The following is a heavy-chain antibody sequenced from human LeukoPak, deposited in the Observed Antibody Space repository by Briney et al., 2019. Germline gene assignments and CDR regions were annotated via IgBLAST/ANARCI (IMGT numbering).Heavy chain of an antibody. CDR1: GFTFRGYA. D-gene: IGHD4-17*01. CDR2: ISWNSGRI. V-gene: IGHV3-9*01. CDR3: AKATVTTWGPPADD. J-gene: IGHJ4*02. Sequence: GGSLRLSCAASGFTFRGYALHWVRQGPGKGLEWVSSISWNSGRIAYADSVKGRFTISRDNAKNSLYLQMNSLRVDDSALYYCAKATVTTWGPPADDWGQGTQVTVSS.